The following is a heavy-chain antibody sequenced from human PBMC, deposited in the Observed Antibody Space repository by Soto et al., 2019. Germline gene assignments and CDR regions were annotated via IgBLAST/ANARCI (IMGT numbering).Heavy chain of an antibody. CDR2: ISWNSGSI. J-gene: IGHJ5*02. CDR3: AKDISSGWSPGP. Sequence: PGGSLRLSCAASGFTFDDYAMHWVRQAPGKGLEWVSGISWNSGSIGYADSVKGRFTISRDNAKNSLYLQMNSLRAEDTALYYCAKDISSGWSPGPWGQGTLVTVSS. D-gene: IGHD6-19*01. CDR1: GFTFDDYA. V-gene: IGHV3-9*01.